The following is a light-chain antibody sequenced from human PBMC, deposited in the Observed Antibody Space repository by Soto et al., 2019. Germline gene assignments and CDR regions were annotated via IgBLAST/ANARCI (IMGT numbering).Light chain of an antibody. CDR1: QGVTTN. J-gene: IGKJ5*01. CDR3: QQYNNWPFS. CDR2: DVS. Sequence: EIRMTQSPGTLSVSPVERATHSCRAAQGVTTNFAWYQQKSGQSPRLLIYDVSNRATGVPARFSGSGSETDFTLTISGLRSEDSAVYFCQQYNNWPFSVGQGTRLEI. V-gene: IGKV3-15*01.